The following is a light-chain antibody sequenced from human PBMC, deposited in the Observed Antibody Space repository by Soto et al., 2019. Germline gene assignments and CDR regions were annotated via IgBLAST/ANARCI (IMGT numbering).Light chain of an antibody. V-gene: IGKV3-11*01. Sequence: EIVLTQSPATLSLSPGERATLSCRASQRISSYLAWYQQKPGQAPRLLIWDASNRATGIPARFSGSGSGTDFTLTITSLEPEDSAVYYCQQRSNWPPAFGPGTKVEIK. CDR2: DAS. J-gene: IGKJ1*01. CDR1: QRISSY. CDR3: QQRSNWPPA.